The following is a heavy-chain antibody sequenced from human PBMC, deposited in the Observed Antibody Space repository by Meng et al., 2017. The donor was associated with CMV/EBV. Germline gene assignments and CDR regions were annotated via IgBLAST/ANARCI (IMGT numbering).Heavy chain of an antibody. J-gene: IGHJ6*02. CDR3: AKDLPYSYGYGMDV. V-gene: IGHV3-9*01. CDR2: ISWNSGSI. CDR1: GFTFDDYA. Sequence: GGSLRLSCAASGFTFDDYAMHWVRQAPGKGLEWVSGISWNSGSIGYADSVKGRFTISRDNAKNSLYLQMNSLRAEDTALYYYAKDLPYSYGYGMDVWGQGTTVTVSS. D-gene: IGHD5-18*01.